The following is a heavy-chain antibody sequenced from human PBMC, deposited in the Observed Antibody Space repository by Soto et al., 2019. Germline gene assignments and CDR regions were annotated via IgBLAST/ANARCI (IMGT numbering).Heavy chain of an antibody. CDR1: GYTFTTHN. J-gene: IGHJ4*02. CDR3: VRYRVAATY. D-gene: IGHD3-9*01. CDR2: MNTNIVNT. Sequence: GSSGKVSCKTSGYTFTTHNINWLLQATGQGVEWMGWMNTNIVNTGYAQKFQERMTVTRDTFIATASMELSSLTSADTAVYCCVRYRVAATYWGQGTQVTVSS. V-gene: IGHV1-8*02.